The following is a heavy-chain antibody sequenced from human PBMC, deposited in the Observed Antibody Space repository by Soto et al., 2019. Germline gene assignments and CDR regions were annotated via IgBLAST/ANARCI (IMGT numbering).Heavy chain of an antibody. V-gene: IGHV3-23*01. J-gene: IGHJ6*03. Sequence: GGSLRLSCAASGFTFSSYAMSWVRQAPGKGLEWVSAISGSGGSTYYADSVKGRFTISRDNSKNTLYLQMNSLRAEDTAVYYCAKTPHSDYAGYYYYMDVWGKGTTVTVSS. D-gene: IGHD4-4*01. CDR1: GFTFSSYA. CDR3: AKTPHSDYAGYYYYMDV. CDR2: ISGSGGST.